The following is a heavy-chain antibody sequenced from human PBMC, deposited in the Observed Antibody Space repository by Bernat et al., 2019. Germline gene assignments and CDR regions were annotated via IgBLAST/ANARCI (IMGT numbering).Heavy chain of an antibody. CDR3: ARVRNVDIVAMRGYVDN. CDR1: GFTFNNYW. V-gene: IGHV3-7*01. D-gene: IGHD5-12*01. Sequence: EVQLVESGGGLVQPGGSLRLSCAASGFTFNNYWMSWVRQAPGKGLEWVANIKEDGSEKYYVDSVKGRFTISRDNAKNSLYLQVNSLRAEDAAVYYCARVRNVDIVAMRGYVDNWGQGTLVTVSS. J-gene: IGHJ4*02. CDR2: IKEDGSEK.